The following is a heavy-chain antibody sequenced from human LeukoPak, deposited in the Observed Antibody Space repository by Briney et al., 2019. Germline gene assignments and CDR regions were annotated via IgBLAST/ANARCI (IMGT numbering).Heavy chain of an antibody. CDR1: GVSISSYY. Sequence: SETLSLTCTVSGVSISSYYWSWIRQPPGKGLEWIGYIYYSGSTNYNPSLKSRVTISVDTSKNQFSLKLSSVTAADTAVYYCARGFEDSGSSYYFDYWGQGTLVTVSS. CDR2: IYYSGST. V-gene: IGHV4-59*01. D-gene: IGHD1-26*01. CDR3: ARGFEDSGSSYYFDY. J-gene: IGHJ4*02.